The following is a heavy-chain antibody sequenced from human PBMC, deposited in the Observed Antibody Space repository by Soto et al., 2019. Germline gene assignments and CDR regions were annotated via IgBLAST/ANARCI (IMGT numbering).Heavy chain of an antibody. D-gene: IGHD6-13*01. CDR3: ARIAATGRGWDV. CDR1: GFTFSSYW. Sequence: EVQLVESGGGLVQPGGPLRLSCVDSGFTFSSYWMSWVRQAPVKGLEWVGNIKQDGSEENYVDSLKGRFTISRDNAKNSMYLQMNSLRVEDTAVYYCARIAATGRGWDVWGQGTTVVVSS. V-gene: IGHV3-7*01. J-gene: IGHJ6*02. CDR2: IKQDGSEE.